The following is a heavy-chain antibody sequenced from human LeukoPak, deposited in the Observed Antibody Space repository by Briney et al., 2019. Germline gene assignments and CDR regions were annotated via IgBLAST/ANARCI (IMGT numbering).Heavy chain of an antibody. CDR2: IYSGGST. CDR3: ARGGSYLSAFDI. D-gene: IGHD1-26*01. Sequence: GGSLRLSCAASGFTVSSNYMSWVRQAPGKGLEWVSIIYSGGSTFYADSVKGRFTISRDNSKNMLYLQMNSLRAEDTAVYYCARGGSYLSAFDIWGQGTMVTVFS. CDR1: GFTVSSNY. V-gene: IGHV3-53*01. J-gene: IGHJ3*02.